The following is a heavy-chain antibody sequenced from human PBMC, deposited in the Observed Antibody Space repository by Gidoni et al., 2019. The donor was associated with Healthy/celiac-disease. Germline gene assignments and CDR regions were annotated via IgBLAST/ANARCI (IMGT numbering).Heavy chain of an antibody. J-gene: IGHJ3*02. CDR3: ARGLSAFGAVAGNGGGAFDI. CDR1: GGSFSGYS. CDR2: INHSGST. D-gene: IGHD6-19*01. Sequence: QVQLQQWGAGLLKPSATLSLTCAVYGGSFSGYSWSWIRQPPGKGLEWIGEINHSGSTNYNPSLKSRVTISVDTSKNQFSLKLSSVTAADTAVYYCARGLSAFGAVAGNGGGAFDIWGQGTMVTVSS. V-gene: IGHV4-34*01.